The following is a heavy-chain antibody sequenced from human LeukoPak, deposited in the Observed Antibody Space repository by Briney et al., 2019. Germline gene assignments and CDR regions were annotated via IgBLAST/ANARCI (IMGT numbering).Heavy chain of an antibody. CDR3: TRAYTQLGFDP. J-gene: IGHJ5*02. V-gene: IGHV3-49*03. Sequence: GRSLRLSCTASGFTFGDYAMSWFRQAPGKGLEWVGFIRSKAYGGTTECAASVKGRFTISRDDSKSIAYLQMNSLKTEDTAVYYCTRAYTQLGFDPWGQGTLVTVSS. CDR2: IRSKAYGGTT. CDR1: GFTFGDYA. D-gene: IGHD2-2*01.